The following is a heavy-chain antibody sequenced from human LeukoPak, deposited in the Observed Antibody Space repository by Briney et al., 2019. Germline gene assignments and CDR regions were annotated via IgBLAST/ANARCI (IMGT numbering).Heavy chain of an antibody. D-gene: IGHD3-16*02. CDR1: GFTFSSYG. Sequence: GGSLRLSCAASGFTFSSYGMHWVRQAPGKGLVWVSRINSDGSSTSYADSVKGRFTISRDNAKNTLYLQMNSLRAEDTAVYYCAREFSALSVNFDYWGQGTLVTVSS. CDR3: AREFSALSVNFDY. V-gene: IGHV3-74*01. CDR2: INSDGSST. J-gene: IGHJ4*02.